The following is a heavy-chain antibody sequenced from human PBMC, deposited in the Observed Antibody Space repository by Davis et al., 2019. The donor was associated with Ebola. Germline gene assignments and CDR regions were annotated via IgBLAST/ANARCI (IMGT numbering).Heavy chain of an antibody. CDR3: ARERTSCGGDCLDY. J-gene: IGHJ4*02. D-gene: IGHD2-21*01. Sequence: GESLKISCAASGFTVSTKYMSWVRQAPGGGLEWVSYIGPSGSDIAYADSVRGRFTISRDNAKNSLFLQMNSLRAEDTALYYCARERTSCGGDCLDYWGQGTLVTVSS. V-gene: IGHV3-11*04. CDR1: GFTVSTKY. CDR2: IGPSGSDI.